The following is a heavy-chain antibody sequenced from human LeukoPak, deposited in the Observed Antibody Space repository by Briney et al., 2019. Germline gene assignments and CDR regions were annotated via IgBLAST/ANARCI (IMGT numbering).Heavy chain of an antibody. Sequence: PGGSLRLSRAASGFTFSSYGMRWVRQAPGKGLEWVAVIWYDGSNKYYADSVKGRFTISRDNSKNTLYLQMNSLRAEDTAVYYCARDRGPYVLLWFGELNWFDPWGQGTLVTVSS. CDR3: ARDRGPYVLLWFGELNWFDP. D-gene: IGHD3-10*01. J-gene: IGHJ5*02. CDR1: GFTFSSYG. V-gene: IGHV3-33*01. CDR2: IWYDGSNK.